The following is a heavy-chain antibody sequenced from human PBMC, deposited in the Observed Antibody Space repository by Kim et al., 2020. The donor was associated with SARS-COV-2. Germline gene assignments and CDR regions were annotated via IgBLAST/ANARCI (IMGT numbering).Heavy chain of an antibody. CDR2: IYSGADDTYHT. CDR1: GFAVTSDY. J-gene: IGHJ6*03. Sequence: GGSLRLSCAASGFAVTSDYMTWVRRAPGKGLEWVSLIYSGADDTYHTYYADSVKGRFTISRDKSENTLYLQMSSLRVDDTAIYYCARAVSSPMALRPSGEFYFSYYMDVWGKGTMVTVSS. V-gene: IGHV3-53*01. CDR3: ARAVSSPMALRPSGEFYFSYYMDV. D-gene: IGHD3-10*01.